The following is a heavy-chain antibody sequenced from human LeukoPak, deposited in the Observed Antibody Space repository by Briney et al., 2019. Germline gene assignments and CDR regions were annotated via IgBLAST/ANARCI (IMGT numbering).Heavy chain of an antibody. CDR2: ISSSSSTI. V-gene: IGHV3-48*02. J-gene: IGHJ6*02. Sequence: GGSLRLSCAASGFSFSSYSMNWVPQAPGKGLEWVSYISSSSSTIYYADSVKGRFTISRDNAKNSLYLQMNSLRDEDTAVYYCARSVVVPAAIAYYYYGMDVWGQGTTVTVSS. CDR3: ARSVVVPAAIAYYYYGMDV. D-gene: IGHD2-2*02. CDR1: GFSFSSYS.